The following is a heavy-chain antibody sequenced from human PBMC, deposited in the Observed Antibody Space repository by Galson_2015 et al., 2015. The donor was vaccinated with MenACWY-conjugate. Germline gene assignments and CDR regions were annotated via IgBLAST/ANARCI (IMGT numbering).Heavy chain of an antibody. CDR1: GFNFNSYS. V-gene: IGHV3-48*01. CDR2: ISSTSRAI. D-gene: IGHD1-26*01. Sequence: SLRLSCAASGFNFNSYSMNWVRQAPGKGLEWLSYISSTSRAIFYADSVKGRFTITRDSATSTLYLQMNGLRAEDTAVYYCARDGALYSGNYYLDYWGQGTLVTVSS. J-gene: IGHJ4*02. CDR3: ARDGALYSGNYYLDY.